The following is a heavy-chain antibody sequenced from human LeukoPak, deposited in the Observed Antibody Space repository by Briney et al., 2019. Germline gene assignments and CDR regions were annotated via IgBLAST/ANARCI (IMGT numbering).Heavy chain of an antibody. CDR2: INHRGST. CDR1: GGSFSGYY. Sequence: SETLSLTCAVYGGSFSGYYWSWIRQPPGKGLEWIGEINHRGSTNYNPSLKSRVTISVDTSKNQFSLKLSSVTAADTAVYYCARGPAYGDSTFDPWGQGTLVTASS. J-gene: IGHJ5*02. CDR3: ARGPAYGDSTFDP. D-gene: IGHD4-17*01. V-gene: IGHV4-34*01.